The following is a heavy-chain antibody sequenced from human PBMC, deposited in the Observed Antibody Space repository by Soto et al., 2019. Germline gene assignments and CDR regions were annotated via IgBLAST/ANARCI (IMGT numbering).Heavy chain of an antibody. CDR2: VNPDNGGT. CDR3: ARASTTGTQHEYYYYGMDV. Sequence: ASVKVSCKASGYTFTGNYIHWVRQAPGQGLEWMGWVNPDNGGTTSAQKFQGRVTMTRDTSVTTAYMELSRLTSDDTAVYYCARASTTGTQHEYYYYGMDVWGQGTTVTVSS. CDR1: GYTFTGNY. J-gene: IGHJ6*02. V-gene: IGHV1-2*02. D-gene: IGHD1-1*01.